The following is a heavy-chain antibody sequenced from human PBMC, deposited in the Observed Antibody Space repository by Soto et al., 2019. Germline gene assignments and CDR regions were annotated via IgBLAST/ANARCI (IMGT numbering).Heavy chain of an antibody. Sequence: PGGSLRLSCAASEFTFSIFAMSWVRQAPGKGLEWVSTISGSGGSTYYAGFVKGRFTISRDSSKNTLFLQMNSLRAEDTAVYFCARVLCSSSSCYRRGFGFWGQGTMVTVYS. V-gene: IGHV3-23*01. CDR3: ARVLCSSSSCYRRGFGF. CDR2: ISGSGGST. J-gene: IGHJ4*02. D-gene: IGHD2-2*02. CDR1: EFTFSIFA.